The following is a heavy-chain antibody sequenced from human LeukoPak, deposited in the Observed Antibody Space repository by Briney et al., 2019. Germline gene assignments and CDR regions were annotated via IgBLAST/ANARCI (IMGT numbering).Heavy chain of an antibody. CDR3: ARGRYGGNRFFDN. J-gene: IGHJ4*02. Sequence: ASVKVSCKASGYNFRDQEINWVRQASGQGLEWVGWIHPNSGKTGYAQKFQGRVSMTRTTSISTTYMELTSLTSEDTPVYYCARGRYGGNRFFDNWGQGTQLIVSS. V-gene: IGHV1-8*01. CDR1: GYNFRDQE. D-gene: IGHD4-23*01. CDR2: IHPNSGKT.